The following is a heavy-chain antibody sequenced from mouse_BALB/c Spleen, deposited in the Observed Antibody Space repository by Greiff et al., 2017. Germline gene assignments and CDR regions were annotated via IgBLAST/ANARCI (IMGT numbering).Heavy chain of an antibody. CDR1: GFTFSSFG. CDR2: ISSGSSTI. Sequence: EVQVVESGGGLVQPGGSRKLSCAASGFTFSSFGMHWVRQAPEKGLEWVAYISSGSSTIYYADTVKGRFTISRDNPKYTLFLQMTSLRSEDTAMYYCARSEDLYGSSYYVDYWGQGTTLTVSS. J-gene: IGHJ2*01. V-gene: IGHV5-17*02. CDR3: ARSEDLYGSSYYVDY. D-gene: IGHD1-1*01.